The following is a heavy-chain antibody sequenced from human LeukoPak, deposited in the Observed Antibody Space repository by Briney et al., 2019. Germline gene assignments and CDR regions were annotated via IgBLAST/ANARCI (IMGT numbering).Heavy chain of an antibody. V-gene: IGHV4-59*01. D-gene: IGHD4-17*01. CDR1: GGSISSYY. CDR3: ARVPNSYGDSHY. CDR2: IYYSGST. J-gene: IGHJ4*02. Sequence: SETLSLTCTVSGGSISSYYWSWIRQPPGKGLEWIGYIYYSGSTNYNPSLKSRVTISVDTSKNQFSLKLSSVTAADTAVYYCARVPNSYGDSHYWGQGTLVTVSS.